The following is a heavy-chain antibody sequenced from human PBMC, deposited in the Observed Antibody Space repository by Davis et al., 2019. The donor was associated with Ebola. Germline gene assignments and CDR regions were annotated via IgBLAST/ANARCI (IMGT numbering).Heavy chain of an antibody. V-gene: IGHV4-34*01. CDR2: INHSGST. CDR3: ARAVTIFGVVIIRDYGMDV. Sequence: SETLSLTCAVYGGSFSGYYWSWIRQPPGKGLEWIGEINHSGSTNYNPSLKSRVTISVDTSKNQFSLKLSSVTAADTAVYYCARAVTIFGVVIIRDYGMDVWGQGTTVTVSS. CDR1: GGSFSGYY. J-gene: IGHJ6*02. D-gene: IGHD3-3*01.